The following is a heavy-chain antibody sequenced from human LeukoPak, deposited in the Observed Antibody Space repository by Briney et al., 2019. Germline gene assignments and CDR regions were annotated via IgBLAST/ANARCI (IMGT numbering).Heavy chain of an antibody. D-gene: IGHD6-13*01. V-gene: IGHV4-34*01. J-gene: IGHJ4*02. CDR1: GGSFSGYY. CDR3: AREGSSWYYFDY. CDR2: INHSGST. Sequence: SETLSLTCAVYGGSFSGYYWSWIRQPPGKGLEWIGEINHSGSTNYNPSLKSRVTISVDTSKNQFSLKLSSVTAADTAVYYCAREGSSWYYFDYWGQGTLVTVSS.